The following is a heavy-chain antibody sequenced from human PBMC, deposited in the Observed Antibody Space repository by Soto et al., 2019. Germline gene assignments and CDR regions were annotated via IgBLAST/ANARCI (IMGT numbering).Heavy chain of an antibody. Sequence: ASVKVSCKASGYTFTSYGISWVRQAPGQGLEWMGWISAYNGNTNYAQKLQGRVTMTTDTSTSTAYMELRSLRSDDTAVYYCARVNFGVATQMGTANWFDPWGQGTLVTVSS. J-gene: IGHJ5*02. D-gene: IGHD3-3*01. V-gene: IGHV1-18*01. CDR2: ISAYNGNT. CDR1: GYTFTSYG. CDR3: ARVNFGVATQMGTANWFDP.